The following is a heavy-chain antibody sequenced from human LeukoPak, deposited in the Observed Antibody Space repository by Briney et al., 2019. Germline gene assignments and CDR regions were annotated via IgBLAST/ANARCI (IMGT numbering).Heavy chain of an antibody. CDR3: ERGVEKWSVRGFS. J-gene: IGHJ5*02. CDR1: GGSFSGYY. D-gene: IGHD6-19*01. Sequence: PSETLSLTCAIYGGSFSGYYCSWIREPPGKGLEWIGEITHSGSTSYSPSLKSRVTISVDTSKNQFSLNLTSVTAADTAVYYCERGVEKWSVRGFSWGQGTLVTVSS. V-gene: IGHV4-34*01. CDR2: ITHSGST.